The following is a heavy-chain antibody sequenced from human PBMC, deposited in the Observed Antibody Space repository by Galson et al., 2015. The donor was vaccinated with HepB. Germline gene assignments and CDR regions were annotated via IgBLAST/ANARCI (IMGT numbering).Heavy chain of an antibody. CDR3: ATRQDYWTT. Sequence: SLRLSCAASGFTFSNYAMSWVRQAPGKGLEWLSSINTAGISTYYADSMRGRFIISRDDSKNTLYLQMNSLRTEDTALYYCATRQDYWTTWGQGTLVTVSS. V-gene: IGHV3-23*01. CDR1: GFTFSNYA. J-gene: IGHJ1*01. D-gene: IGHD4-17*01. CDR2: INTAGIST.